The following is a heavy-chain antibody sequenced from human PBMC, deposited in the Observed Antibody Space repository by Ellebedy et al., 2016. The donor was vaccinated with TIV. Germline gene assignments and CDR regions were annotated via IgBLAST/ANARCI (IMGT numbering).Heavy chain of an antibody. CDR3: ARGGGCGSGDCWAFDY. CDR1: GFTFSSYW. D-gene: IGHD2-21*02. Sequence: PGGSLRLSCAVSGFTFSSYWMHWVRQAPGKGLVWVSRINSDGSSTSYAASVKGRFTISRDNAKNTLYLQMTSLRADYTAVYYCARGGGCGSGDCWAFDYWGQGTLVTVSS. V-gene: IGHV3-74*01. J-gene: IGHJ4*02. CDR2: INSDGSST.